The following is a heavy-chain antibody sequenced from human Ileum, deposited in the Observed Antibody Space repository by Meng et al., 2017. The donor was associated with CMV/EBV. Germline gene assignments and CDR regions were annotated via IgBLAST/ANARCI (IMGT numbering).Heavy chain of an antibody. D-gene: IGHD6-6*01. J-gene: IGHJ4*02. V-gene: IGHV1-18*04. CDR1: GYTFSSYS. Sequence: QVHRVQSGAGMKNSGASVEFASKSSGYTFSSYSCCGGRQAPGQGLEWRGWISAYNRDIKYAKKFRDRVIMTTDTSTSTAYMDLRGLRSDDTAVYYCARDHASSSQLLDYWGQGTLVTVSS. CDR2: ISAYNRDI. CDR3: ARDHASSSQLLDY.